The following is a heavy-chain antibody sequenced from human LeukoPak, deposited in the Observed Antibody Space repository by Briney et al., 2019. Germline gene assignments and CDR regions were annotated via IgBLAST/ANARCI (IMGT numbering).Heavy chain of an antibody. CDR3: AREGKLELPPYYYYYMDV. CDR2: ISSSSSTM. Sequence: GSLRLSCAASGFTFSDYYMSWIRQAPGKGLEWISYISSSSSTMYYADSVKGRFTISRDNAKNSLYLQMNSLRAEDTAVYYCAREGKLELPPYYYYYMDVWGKGTTVTVSS. D-gene: IGHD1-7*01. CDR1: GFTFSDYY. V-gene: IGHV3-11*04. J-gene: IGHJ6*03.